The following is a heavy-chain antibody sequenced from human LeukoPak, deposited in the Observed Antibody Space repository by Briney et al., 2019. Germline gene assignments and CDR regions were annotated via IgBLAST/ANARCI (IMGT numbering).Heavy chain of an antibody. D-gene: IGHD4-23*01. V-gene: IGHV4-59*01. J-gene: IGHJ4*02. CDR2: IYYSGST. CDR1: GGSISSYY. CDR3: ARVPDYGGNSPFDY. Sequence: SETLSLTCTVSGGSISSYYWSWIRQPPGKGLEWIGYIYYSGSTNYNPSLKSRVTISVGTSKNQFSLKLSSVTAADTAVYYCARVPDYGGNSPFDYWGQGTLVTVSS.